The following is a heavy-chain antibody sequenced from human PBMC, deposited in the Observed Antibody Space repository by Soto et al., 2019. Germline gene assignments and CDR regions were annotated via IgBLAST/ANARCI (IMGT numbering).Heavy chain of an antibody. V-gene: IGHV1-69*01. J-gene: IGHJ6*02. Sequence: QVQLVQSGAEVKKPGSSVKVSCKASGGTFSSYAISWVRQAPGQGLEWMGGIIPSFGTANYAQKFQGRVTITADESTSTAYMELSSLRSEDTAVYYCARDKRAARRGNYYYGMDVWGQGTTVTVSS. D-gene: IGHD6-6*01. CDR2: IIPSFGTA. CDR3: ARDKRAARRGNYYYGMDV. CDR1: GGTFSSYA.